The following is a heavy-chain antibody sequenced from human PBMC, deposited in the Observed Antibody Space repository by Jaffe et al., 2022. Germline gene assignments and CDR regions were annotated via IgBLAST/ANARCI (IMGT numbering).Heavy chain of an antibody. CDR3: ARVVPDMEHFWSGYYNPHAFDI. J-gene: IGHJ3*02. Sequence: QVQLQESGPGLVKPSETLSLTCTVSGGSISSYYWSWIRQPPGKGLEWIGYIYYSGSTNYNPSLKSRVTISVDTSKNQFSLKLSSVTAADTAVYYCARVVPDMEHFWSGYYNPHAFDIWGQGTMVTVSS. D-gene: IGHD3-3*02. CDR2: IYYSGST. CDR1: GGSISSYY. V-gene: IGHV4-59*01.